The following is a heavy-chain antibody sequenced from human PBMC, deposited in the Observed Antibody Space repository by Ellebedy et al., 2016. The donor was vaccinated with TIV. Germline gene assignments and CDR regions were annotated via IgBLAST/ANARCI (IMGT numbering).Heavy chain of an antibody. CDR1: GYTFTSYD. CDR2: MNPNSGNT. D-gene: IGHD6-13*01. V-gene: IGHV1-8*01. Sequence: ASVKVSXXASGYTFTSYDINWVRQATGQGLEWMGWMNPNSGNTGYAQKFQGRVTMTRNTSISTAYMELSSLRSEDTAVYYCARMGGGSWYLDYWGQGTLVTVPS. CDR3: ARMGGGSWYLDY. J-gene: IGHJ4*02.